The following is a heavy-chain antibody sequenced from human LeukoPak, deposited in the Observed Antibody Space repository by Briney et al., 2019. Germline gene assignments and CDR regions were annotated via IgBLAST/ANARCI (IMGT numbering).Heavy chain of an antibody. V-gene: IGHV3-11*01. CDR1: GFTVSSNY. CDR3: ARGGIVGNWFDP. CDR2: ISSSGSTI. Sequence: GGSLRLSCAASGFTVSSNYMSWIRQAPGKGLEWVSYISSSGSTIYYADSVKGRFTISRDNAKNSLYLQMNSLRAEDTAVYYCARGGIVGNWFDPWGQGTLVTVSS. J-gene: IGHJ5*02. D-gene: IGHD2-15*01.